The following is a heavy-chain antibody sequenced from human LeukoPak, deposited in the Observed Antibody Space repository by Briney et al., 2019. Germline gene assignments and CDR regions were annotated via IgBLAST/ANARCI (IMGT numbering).Heavy chain of an antibody. Sequence: SETLSLTCAVYGGSFSSYYWSWIRQPPGKGLEWIGEINHSGSTNYNPSLKSRVTISVDTSKNQFSLKLSSVTAADTAVYYCARGRSRIAARLVAFDIWGQGTMVTVSS. J-gene: IGHJ3*02. V-gene: IGHV4-34*01. CDR3: ARGRSRIAARLVAFDI. CDR1: GGSFSSYY. D-gene: IGHD6-6*01. CDR2: INHSGST.